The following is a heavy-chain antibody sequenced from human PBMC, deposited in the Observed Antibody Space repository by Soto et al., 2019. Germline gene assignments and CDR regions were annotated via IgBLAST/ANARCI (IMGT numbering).Heavy chain of an antibody. CDR1: GLTFNTYA. D-gene: IGHD2-15*01. Sequence: QVQLVQSGGGVVQPGRSLTLSCAASGLTFNTYAMHWVRQAPGKGLEWVAIVSYDGSNKYYADSVKGRFTISRDNSKSKLYLQINSVRAEDTAVYYCAKDRGRYCSGARCYLFDSWGQGTLVTVSS. CDR3: AKDRGRYCSGARCYLFDS. CDR2: VSYDGSNK. J-gene: IGHJ4*02. V-gene: IGHV3-30*04.